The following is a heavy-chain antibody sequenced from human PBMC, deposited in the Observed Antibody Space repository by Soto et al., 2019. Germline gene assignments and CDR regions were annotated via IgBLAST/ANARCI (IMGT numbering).Heavy chain of an antibody. CDR2: MDPNSGNT. V-gene: IGHV1-8*01. CDR3: ARGALRGAARPGHY. Sequence: ASVKVSCKASGYTFTSYDINWVRQATGQGLEWMGWMDPNSGNTGYAQKFQGRVTMTRNTSISTAYMELSSLRSEDTAVYYCARGALRGAARPGHYWGQGTLVTVSS. D-gene: IGHD6-6*01. CDR1: GYTFTSYD. J-gene: IGHJ4*02.